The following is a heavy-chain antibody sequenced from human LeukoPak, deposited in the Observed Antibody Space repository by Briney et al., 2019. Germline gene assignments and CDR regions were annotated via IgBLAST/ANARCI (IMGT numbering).Heavy chain of an antibody. Sequence: AGGSLRLSCAASGFTFSSYWMSWFRQAPGKGLEWVADIRQDGSDEHYVASVKGRFTISRDSTSLFLQMNSLRAEDTAVYYCAGGQGWHFDPWGRGTLITVSS. CDR2: IRQDGSDE. CDR3: AGGQGWHFDP. J-gene: IGHJ2*01. CDR1: GFTFSSYW. V-gene: IGHV3-7*01. D-gene: IGHD2-15*01.